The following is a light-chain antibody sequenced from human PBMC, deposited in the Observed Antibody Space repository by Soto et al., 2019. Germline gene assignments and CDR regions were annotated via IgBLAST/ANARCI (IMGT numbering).Light chain of an antibody. J-gene: IGKJ4*01. CDR1: QSVRSTY. CDR2: WAS. V-gene: IGKV4-1*01. Sequence: DIVLTQSPGTLSLSPEERATLSCRASQSVRSTYLGWYQQKPGQPPKLLIYWASTRESGVPDRFSGSGSGTDFTLTISSLQAEDVGAYYCLQYYSHPFTFGGGTKVDIK. CDR3: LQYYSHPFT.